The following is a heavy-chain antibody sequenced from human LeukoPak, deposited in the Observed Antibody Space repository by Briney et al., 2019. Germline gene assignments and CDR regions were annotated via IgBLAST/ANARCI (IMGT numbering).Heavy chain of an antibody. Sequence: PGGSLRLSCAASGFTFSSYGMTWVRQAPGKGLEWVSSISSSSSYIYYADSVKGRFTISRDNAKNSLYLQMNSLRAEDTAVYYCARGGPRSGYEPHIWGQGTLVTVSS. CDR2: ISSSSSYI. J-gene: IGHJ4*02. CDR3: ARGGPRSGYEPHI. V-gene: IGHV3-21*01. D-gene: IGHD5-12*01. CDR1: GFTFSSYG.